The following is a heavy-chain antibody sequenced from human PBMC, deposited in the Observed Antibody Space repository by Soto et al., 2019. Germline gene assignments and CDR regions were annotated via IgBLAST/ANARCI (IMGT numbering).Heavy chain of an antibody. D-gene: IGHD6-13*01. V-gene: IGHV3-33*01. J-gene: IGHJ6*02. CDR2: IWNDGSNN. CDR3: ARRQIPPPTRGAANARGGMDV. Sequence: QVQLVESGGGVVQPGRSLRLSCAASGFTFNNYGMHWVHQAPGKGLEWLAVIWNDGSNNYYANSVKGRFTISRDNSKNTLYLQMSSLRAEDTAMYYCARRQIPPPTRGAANARGGMDVWGQGTTVTVSS. CDR1: GFTFNNYG.